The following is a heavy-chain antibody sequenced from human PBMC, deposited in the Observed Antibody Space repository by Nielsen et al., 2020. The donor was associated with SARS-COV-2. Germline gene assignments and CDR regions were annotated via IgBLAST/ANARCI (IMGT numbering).Heavy chain of an antibody. D-gene: IGHD6-6*01. CDR1: GYTFTSYY. CDR3: ARPGGIAARPGKDWFDP. Sequence: GSVKVSCKASGYTFTSYYMHWVRQAPGQGLEWMGIINPSGGSTSYAQKFQGRVTMTRDTSTSTVYMELSSLRSEDTAVYYCARPGGIAARPGKDWFDPWGQGTLVTVSS. V-gene: IGHV1-46*01. CDR2: INPSGGST. J-gene: IGHJ5*02.